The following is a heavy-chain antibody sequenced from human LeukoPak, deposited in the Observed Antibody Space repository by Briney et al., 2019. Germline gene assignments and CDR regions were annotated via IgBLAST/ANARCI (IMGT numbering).Heavy chain of an antibody. CDR3: ARVSITMVRGRYYYYYYYMDV. Sequence: PSETLSLTCTVSGGSISSSSYYWSWIRQPAGKGLEWIGRIYTSGSTNYNPSLKSRVTMSVDTSKNQFSLKLSSVTAADTAVYYCARVSITMVRGRYYYYYYYMDVWGKGTTVTISS. CDR1: GGSISSSSYY. V-gene: IGHV4-61*02. J-gene: IGHJ6*03. D-gene: IGHD3-10*01. CDR2: IYTSGST.